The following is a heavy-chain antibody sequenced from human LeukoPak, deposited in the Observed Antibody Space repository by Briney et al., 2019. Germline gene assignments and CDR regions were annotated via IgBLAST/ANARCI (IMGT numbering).Heavy chain of an antibody. CDR3: ARMPPVGGSYVY. D-gene: IGHD1-26*01. J-gene: IGHJ4*02. CDR2: ISHSGST. V-gene: IGHV4-59*01. CDR1: GGSISSYY. Sequence: SETLSLTSTVSGGSISSYYWSWIRQPPGKGLEWIGYISHSGSTNYNPSLKSRVTISVDTSKNQFSLKLSSVTAADTAVYYCARMPPVGGSYVYWGQGTLVTVSS.